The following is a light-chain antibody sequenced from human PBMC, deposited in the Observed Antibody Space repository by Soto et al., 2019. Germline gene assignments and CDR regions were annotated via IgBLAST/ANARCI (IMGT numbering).Light chain of an antibody. Sequence: QSALTQPASVSGSPGQSITISCTGTSSDVGGYNYVSWYQQHPGTAPKLMVYEVSSRPSGVSNRFSGSKSGNTASLTISGLQTEDEADYYCGSYTSTTTPYVFGTGTKLTVL. CDR2: EVS. CDR1: SSDVGGYNY. J-gene: IGLJ1*01. V-gene: IGLV2-14*01. CDR3: GSYTSTTTPYV.